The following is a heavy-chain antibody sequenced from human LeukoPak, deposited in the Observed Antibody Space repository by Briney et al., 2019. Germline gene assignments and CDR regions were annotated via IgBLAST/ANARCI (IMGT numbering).Heavy chain of an antibody. J-gene: IGHJ4*02. V-gene: IGHV3-33*08. Sequence: GGSLRLSCAASGFTFSSYEMNWVRQAPGKGLEWVAVIWYDGSNKYYADSVKGRFTISRDNSKNTLYLQMNSLRAEDTAMYYCARDRGVSYFDYWGQGTQVTVSS. CDR1: GFTFSSYE. D-gene: IGHD3-10*01. CDR3: ARDRGVSYFDY. CDR2: IWYDGSNK.